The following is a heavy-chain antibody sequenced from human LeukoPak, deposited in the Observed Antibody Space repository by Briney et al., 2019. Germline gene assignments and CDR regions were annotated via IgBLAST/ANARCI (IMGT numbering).Heavy chain of an antibody. V-gene: IGHV4-59*12. CDR2: IYYSGST. D-gene: IGHD6-19*01. CDR3: ALGIAVAGDAFDI. CDR1: GGSLSSYY. Sequence: SETLSLTCTVSGGSLSSYYWSWIRQPPGKGLEWIGYIYYSGSTNYNPSLKSRVTISVDTSTNQFSLKLTSVTAADPAVYYCALGIAVAGDAFDIWGQGTMVTVSS. J-gene: IGHJ3*02.